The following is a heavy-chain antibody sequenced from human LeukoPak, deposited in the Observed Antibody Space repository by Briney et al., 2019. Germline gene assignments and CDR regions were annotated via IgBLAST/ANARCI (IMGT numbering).Heavy chain of an antibody. CDR3: ARERIVVVPAAILFYGMDV. CDR2: INHSGST. Sequence: SETLSLTCAVYGGSFSGYYWSWIRQPPGKGLEWIGEINHSGSTNYNPSLKSRVTISVDTSKNQFSLKLSSVTAADTAVYYCARERIVVVPAAILFYGMDVWGQGTTVTASS. J-gene: IGHJ6*02. D-gene: IGHD2-2*02. CDR1: GGSFSGYY. V-gene: IGHV4-34*01.